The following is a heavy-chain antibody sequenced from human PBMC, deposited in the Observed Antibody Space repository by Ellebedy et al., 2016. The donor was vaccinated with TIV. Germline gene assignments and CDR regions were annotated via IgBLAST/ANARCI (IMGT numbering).Heavy chain of an antibody. CDR3: AKDRTPGDGYWVFDY. J-gene: IGHJ4*02. D-gene: IGHD3-22*01. CDR2: ILANGGNK. V-gene: IGHV3-23*01. CDR1: GFSFRSYA. Sequence: GESLKISCAASGFSFRSYAMTWVRQAPGKGLEWVSGILANGGNKYYADSVKGRFTISRDNSKSTLDLQMNSLTAEDTAVYYCAKDRTPGDGYWVFDYWGQGALVTVSS.